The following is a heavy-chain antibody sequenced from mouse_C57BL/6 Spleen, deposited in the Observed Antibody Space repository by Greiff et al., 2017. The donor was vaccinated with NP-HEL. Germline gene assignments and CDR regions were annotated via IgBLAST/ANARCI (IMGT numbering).Heavy chain of an antibody. CDR2: IYPGDGDT. V-gene: IGHV1-82*01. CDR1: GYAFSSSW. Sequence: QVQLQQSGPELVKPGASVKISCKASGYAFSSSWMNWVKQRPGKGLEWIGRIYPGDGDTNYNGQFKGKATLTADKSSSQAYMQLSSLTSEDSAVYFCAYYSNSWFAYWGQGTLVTVSA. D-gene: IGHD2-5*01. CDR3: AYYSNSWFAY. J-gene: IGHJ3*01.